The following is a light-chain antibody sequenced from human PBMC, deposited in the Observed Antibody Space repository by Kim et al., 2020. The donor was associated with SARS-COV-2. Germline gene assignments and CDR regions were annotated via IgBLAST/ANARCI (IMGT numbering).Light chain of an antibody. CDR1: QSMSMSNY. J-gene: IGKJ5*01. V-gene: IGKV1-39*01. CDR3: QQSYSTPI. CDR2: AAS. Sequence: DSQMTQSPSSLSASVGDRVTITCRASQSMSMSNYLNWYQQKPGKAPKLLIYAASNLQNGVPSRFSGSASGTDFTITISSLQPEDFATYYCQQSYSTPIFGQGTRLEIK.